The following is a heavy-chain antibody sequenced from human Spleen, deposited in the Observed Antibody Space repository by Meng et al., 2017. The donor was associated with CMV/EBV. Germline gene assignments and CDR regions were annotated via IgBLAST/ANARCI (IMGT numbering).Heavy chain of an antibody. CDR3: VRGLDV. Sequence: GGSLRLSCAASGFTFSGSAMHWVRQASGKGLEWVGRIRSKGYGYATAYSAAVKGRFTISRDDSKNTAFLQMNSLQTEDTAVYYCVRGLDVWGQGTTVTVSS. J-gene: IGHJ6*02. V-gene: IGHV3-73*01. CDR2: IRSKGYGYAT. CDR1: GFTFSGSA.